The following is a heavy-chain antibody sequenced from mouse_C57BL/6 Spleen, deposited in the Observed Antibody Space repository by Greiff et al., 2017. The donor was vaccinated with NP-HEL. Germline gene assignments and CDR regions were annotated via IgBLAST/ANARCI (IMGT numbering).Heavy chain of an antibody. Sequence: EVQRVESGEGLVKPGGSLKLSCAASGFTFSSYAMSWVRQTLEKRLEWVAYISSGGDYIYYVDTVKGRFTISRDNARNTLYLQMSSLKSEDTAMYYCTRAPGYFDVWGTGTTVTVSS. J-gene: IGHJ1*03. CDR2: ISSGGDYI. CDR1: GFTFSSYA. V-gene: IGHV5-9-1*02. CDR3: TRAPGYFDV.